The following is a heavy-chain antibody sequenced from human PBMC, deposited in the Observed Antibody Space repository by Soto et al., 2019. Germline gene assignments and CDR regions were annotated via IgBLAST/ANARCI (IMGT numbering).Heavy chain of an antibody. V-gene: IGHV1-69*13. CDR1: GGTFSSYA. D-gene: IGHD2-2*01. CDR2: IIPIFGTA. Sequence: GASVKVSCKASGGTFSSYAISWVRQAPGQGLEWMGGIIPIFGTANYAQKFQGRVTITADESTSTAYMELSSLRSEDTAVYYCAKSDIVVVPAAHYYYYGMDVWGQGTTVTVSS. CDR3: AKSDIVVVPAAHYYYYGMDV. J-gene: IGHJ6*02.